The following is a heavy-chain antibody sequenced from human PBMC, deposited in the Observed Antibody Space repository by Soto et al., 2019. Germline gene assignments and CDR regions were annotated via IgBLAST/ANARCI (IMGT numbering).Heavy chain of an antibody. CDR3: AKGDYYYDSSGYYALGYGMDV. D-gene: IGHD3-22*01. V-gene: IGHV3-9*01. J-gene: IGHJ6*02. CDR2: ISWNSGSI. CDR1: GFTFYDYA. Sequence: PGGSLRLSCAASGFTFYDYAMHWVRQAPGKGLEWVSGISWNSGSIGYADSVKGRFTISRDNAKNSLYLQMNSLRAEDTALYYCAKGDYYYDSSGYYALGYGMDVWGQGTTVTVSS.